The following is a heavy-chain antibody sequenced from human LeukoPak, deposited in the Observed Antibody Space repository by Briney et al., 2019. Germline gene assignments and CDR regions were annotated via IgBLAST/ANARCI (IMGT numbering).Heavy chain of an antibody. CDR3: ARDNLYNWNDEDAFDI. Sequence: GGSLRLSCAASGFTFSSYAMHWVRQAPGKGLEWVAVISYDGSNKYYADSVKGRFTISRDNAKNSLYLQMNSLRAEDTAGYYCARDNLYNWNDEDAFDIWGQGTMVTVSS. CDR2: ISYDGSNK. J-gene: IGHJ3*02. CDR1: GFTFSSYA. V-gene: IGHV3-30-3*01. D-gene: IGHD1-1*01.